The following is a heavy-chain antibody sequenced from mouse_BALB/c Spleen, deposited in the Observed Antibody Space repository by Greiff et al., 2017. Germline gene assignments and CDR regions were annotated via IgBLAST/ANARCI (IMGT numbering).Heavy chain of an antibody. CDR3: ARTFLRRGFAY. CDR2: ISSGSSTI. D-gene: IGHD1-2*01. J-gene: IGHJ3*01. CDR1: GFTFSSFG. Sequence: EVQRVESGGGLVQPGGSRKLSCAASGFTFSSFGMHWVRQAPEKGLEWVAYISSGSSTIYYADTVKGRFTISRDNPKNTLFLQMTSLRSEDTAMYYCARTFLRRGFAYWGQGTLVTVSA. V-gene: IGHV5-17*02.